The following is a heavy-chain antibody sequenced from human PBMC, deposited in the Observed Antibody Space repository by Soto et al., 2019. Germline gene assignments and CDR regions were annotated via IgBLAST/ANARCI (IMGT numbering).Heavy chain of an antibody. D-gene: IGHD5-12*01. CDR3: ARDVYSGTWTTEEDV. CDR1: GFPFIRYS. CDR2: ISGTSSSI. Sequence: LRLSCAVSGFPFIRYSMNWVRQAPGKGLEWIACISGTSSSIKYADSVKGRFTISRDNAKNFLYLQMNSLRVEDTAVYFCARDVYSGTWTTEEDVWGQGTTVTVSS. J-gene: IGHJ6*02. V-gene: IGHV3-48*01.